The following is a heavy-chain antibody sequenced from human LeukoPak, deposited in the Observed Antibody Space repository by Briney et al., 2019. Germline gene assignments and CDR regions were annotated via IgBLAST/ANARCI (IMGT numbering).Heavy chain of an antibody. V-gene: IGHV3-15*01. D-gene: IGHD1-26*01. Sequence: GGSLRFSCAASGFTSRNAWMGWVRQAPGKGLEWVGRIKTKTEGETTDYAAPVKGRFTVSRDDPKNTLYLQMNSLKTEDTAVYYCATVQAASYYEPFDYWGQRTLVTVSS. J-gene: IGHJ4*02. CDR3: ATVQAASYYEPFDY. CDR1: GFTSRNAW. CDR2: IKTKTEGETT.